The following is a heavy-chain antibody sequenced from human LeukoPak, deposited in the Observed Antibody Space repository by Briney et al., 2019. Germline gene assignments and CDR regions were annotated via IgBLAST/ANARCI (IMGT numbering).Heavy chain of an antibody. CDR2: VATGGTGP. CDR1: GFTFSGYW. D-gene: IGHD4-23*01. J-gene: IGHJ5*02. CDR3: ARDMGPYGCSPGAS. V-gene: IGHV3-74*01. Sequence: TGGSLRLSCAASGFTFSGYWMHWVRQAPGKGLVWVSRVATGGTGPTYADSVKGRFTISRDNAKNTLYLQMNSLSAEDTAVYFCARDMGPYGCSPGASWGQGTLVTVSS.